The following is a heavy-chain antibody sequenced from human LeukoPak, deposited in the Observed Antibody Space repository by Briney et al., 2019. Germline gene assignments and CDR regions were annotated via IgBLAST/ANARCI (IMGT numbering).Heavy chain of an antibody. CDR1: GYSISSGYY. J-gene: IGHJ4*02. D-gene: IGHD3-10*01. V-gene: IGHV4-38-2*02. CDR3: ARGRRSGSYFARSFDY. Sequence: SETLSLTCTVSGYSISSGYYWGWIRQPPGKGLEWIGSIYHSGSTYYNPSLKSRVTISVDTSKNQFSLKLSSVTAADTAVYYCARGRRSGSYFARSFDYWGQGTLVTVSS. CDR2: IYHSGST.